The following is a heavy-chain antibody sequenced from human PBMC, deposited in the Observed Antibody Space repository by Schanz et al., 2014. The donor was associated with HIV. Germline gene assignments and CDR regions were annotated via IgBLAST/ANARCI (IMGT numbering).Heavy chain of an antibody. CDR1: GFTFDSYT. J-gene: IGHJ4*02. Sequence: EVQVVDSGGGLVKPGGSLRLSCVVSGFTFDSYTMNWVRQAPGKGLEWVSSISGGSGDKLYADSIKGRFTISRDNANNSVYLQMNSLSGEDTAVYYCVRETSSGVDYFDYWGQGTPVTVSS. CDR3: VRETSSGVDYFDY. D-gene: IGHD3-10*01. V-gene: IGHV3-21*01. CDR2: ISGGSGDK.